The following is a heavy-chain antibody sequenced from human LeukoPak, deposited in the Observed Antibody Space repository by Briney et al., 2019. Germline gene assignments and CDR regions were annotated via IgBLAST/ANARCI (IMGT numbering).Heavy chain of an antibody. CDR1: GFTFSSYA. CDR2: IGGSGGST. Sequence: PGGSLRLSCAASGFTFSSYAMSWVRKAPGKGLEWVSAIGGSGGSTYYADSVKGRFTISRDNSKNTLYLQMNSLRAEDTAVYYCAKDHGFDSSGYYYLDWSDYWGQGTLVTVSS. V-gene: IGHV3-23*01. CDR3: AKDHGFDSSGYYYLDWSDY. D-gene: IGHD3-22*01. J-gene: IGHJ4*02.